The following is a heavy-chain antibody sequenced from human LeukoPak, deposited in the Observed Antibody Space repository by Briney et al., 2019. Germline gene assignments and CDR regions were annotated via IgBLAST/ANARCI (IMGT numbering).Heavy chain of an antibody. CDR3: ARDPCHGALDY. CDR1: GFTFSSSW. D-gene: IGHD2-2*01. Sequence: GGSLRLSCVASGFTFSSSWMSWVRRAPGKGLEWVANIKQDGTEEFYVDSVRGRFSISKNNAKNSLYLQMNSLRAEDTAVYYCARDPCHGALDYWGQGALVTVSS. V-gene: IGHV3-7*03. CDR2: IKQDGTEE. J-gene: IGHJ4*02.